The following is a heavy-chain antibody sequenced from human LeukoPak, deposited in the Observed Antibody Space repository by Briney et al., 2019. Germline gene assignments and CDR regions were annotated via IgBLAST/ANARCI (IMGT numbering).Heavy chain of an antibody. D-gene: IGHD2-8*01. CDR2: IIGSGGCT. CDR1: GFTFSSYA. V-gene: IGHV3-23*01. Sequence: GGSLSLSCAASGFTFSSYATSWARHAPGKGLEWVSAIIGSGGCTYYAHSVKGRFTISRDNSKNTLYLQMNRLRAEDTAVYYCAKEGRIVLMVYAPASYFDYWGQGTLVTVSS. CDR3: AKEGRIVLMVYAPASYFDY. J-gene: IGHJ4*02.